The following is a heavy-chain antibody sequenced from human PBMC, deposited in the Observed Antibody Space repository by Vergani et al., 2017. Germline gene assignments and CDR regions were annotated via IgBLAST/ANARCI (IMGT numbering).Heavy chain of an antibody. CDR2: ISSSSSYI. J-gene: IGHJ3*02. D-gene: IGHD3-22*01. V-gene: IGHV3-21*01. Sequence: EVQLVESGGGLVKPGGSLRLSCAASGFTFSSYSMNWVRQAPGKGLEWFSSISSSSSYIYYADSVKGRFTISRDNAKNSLYLQMNSLRAEDTAVYYCARDYQDSYYDSSGYNDAFDIWGQGTMVTVSS. CDR1: GFTFSSYS. CDR3: ARDYQDSYYDSSGYNDAFDI.